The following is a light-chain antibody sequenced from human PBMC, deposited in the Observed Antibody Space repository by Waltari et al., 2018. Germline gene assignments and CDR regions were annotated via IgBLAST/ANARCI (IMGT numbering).Light chain of an antibody. CDR2: DAS. Sequence: EIVFTQSPATLSLSPGERATLPCRASQSVSSFLAWYQQKRGQAPRLLIYDASTRATGIPARFSGSGSGTDFTLTISSLEPEDFAVYYCQQRKTWPITFGQGTRLEIK. J-gene: IGKJ5*01. V-gene: IGKV3-11*01. CDR3: QQRKTWPIT. CDR1: QSVSSF.